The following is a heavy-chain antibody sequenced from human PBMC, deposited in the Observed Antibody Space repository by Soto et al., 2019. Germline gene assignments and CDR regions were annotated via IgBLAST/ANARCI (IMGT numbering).Heavy chain of an antibody. Sequence: ASVKVSCKASGYTFTRYDINRVRQATGQEGEWLGWMDPNSAITAYEKKFQGRVTMTRNTSISTAFMELRGLRSDDPAVYYCARIGDCSITTCFFPTRFHMRGYYYYYGMDVWGPGTTVTVSS. CDR3: ARIGDCSITTCFFPTRFHMRGYYYYYGMDV. V-gene: IGHV1-8*01. CDR1: GYTFTRYD. D-gene: IGHD2-2*01. CDR2: MDPNSAIT. J-gene: IGHJ6*02.